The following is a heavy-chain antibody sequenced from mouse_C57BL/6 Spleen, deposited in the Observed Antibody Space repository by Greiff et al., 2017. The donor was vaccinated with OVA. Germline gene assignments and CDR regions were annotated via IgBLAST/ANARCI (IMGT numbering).Heavy chain of an antibody. V-gene: IGHV1-69*01. CDR2: IDPSDSYT. J-gene: IGHJ3*01. CDR3: ARTLHYYGSSYPSY. D-gene: IGHD1-1*01. Sequence: QVQLQQPGAELVMPGASVKLSCKASGYTFTSYWMHWVKQRPGQGLEWIGEIDPSDSYTNYNQKFKGKSTLTVDKSSSTAYMQLSSLTSEDSAVYYCARTLHYYGSSYPSYWGQGTLVTVSA. CDR1: GYTFTSYW.